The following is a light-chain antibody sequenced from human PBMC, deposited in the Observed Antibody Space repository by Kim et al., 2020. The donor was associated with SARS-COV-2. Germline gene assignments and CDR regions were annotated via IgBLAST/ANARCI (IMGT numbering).Light chain of an antibody. CDR2: AAS. Sequence: SASVGDRVMITCRASQRISSHLNWYQHKPGKAPKLLIYAASSLQSGVPSRFSGSGSGTDFTLTISTLQPEDFATYYCQQGYSSPQITFGQGTRLEIK. CDR3: QQGYSSPQIT. J-gene: IGKJ5*01. CDR1: QRISSH. V-gene: IGKV1-39*01.